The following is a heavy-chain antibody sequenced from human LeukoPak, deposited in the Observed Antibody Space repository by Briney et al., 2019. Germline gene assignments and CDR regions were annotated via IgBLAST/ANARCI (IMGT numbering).Heavy chain of an antibody. CDR2: ISGSGGST. CDR1: GFTFSSYA. CDR3: AKTNRSPSSIVRYRGYFQH. V-gene: IGHV3-23*01. J-gene: IGHJ1*01. Sequence: GGSLRLSCAASGFTFSSYAMSWVRQAPGKGLEWVSAISGSGGSTYYADSVKGRFTISRDNSKNTLYLQMNSLRAEDTAVYYCAKTNRSPSSIVRYRGYFQHWGQGTLVTVSS. D-gene: IGHD1-1*01.